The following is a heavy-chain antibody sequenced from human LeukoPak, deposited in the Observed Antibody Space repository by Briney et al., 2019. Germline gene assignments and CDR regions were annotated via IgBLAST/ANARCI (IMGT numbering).Heavy chain of an antibody. J-gene: IGHJ3*02. CDR1: GFTFSSYD. Sequence: GGSLRLSCAASGFTFSSYDMHWVRQATGKGLEWVSAIGTAGDTYYPGSVKGRFTISRENAKNSLYLQMNSLRAGDTAVYYCARAAAAARRVGAFDIWGQGTMVTVSS. D-gene: IGHD6-25*01. CDR2: IGTAGDT. V-gene: IGHV3-13*01. CDR3: ARAAAAARRVGAFDI.